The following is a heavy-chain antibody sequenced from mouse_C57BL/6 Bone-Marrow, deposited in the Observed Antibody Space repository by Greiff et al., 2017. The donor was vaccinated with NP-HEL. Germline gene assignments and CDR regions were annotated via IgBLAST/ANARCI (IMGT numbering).Heavy chain of an antibody. CDR2: IHPNSGNT. CDR3: ARYLDY. Sequence: VQLQQSGAELVKPGASVKLSCKASGYTFTSYWMHWVKQRPGQGLEWIGMIHPNSGNTNYNEKFKNKATLTVDKSSSTAYMQLSSLTSEDSAVYYCARYLDYWGQGTSVTVSS. CDR1: GYTFTSYW. J-gene: IGHJ4*01. V-gene: IGHV1-64*01.